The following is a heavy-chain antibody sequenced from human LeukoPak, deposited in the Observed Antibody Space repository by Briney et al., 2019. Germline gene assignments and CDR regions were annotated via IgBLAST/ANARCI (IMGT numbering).Heavy chain of an antibody. J-gene: IGHJ4*02. D-gene: IGHD1-26*01. CDR3: ARVMNRVGATFSSGFDY. V-gene: IGHV1-69*04. Sequence: SVKVSCKASGGTFSSYAISWVRQAPGQGLEWMGRIVPILGIANYAQKFQGRVTITADKSTSTAYMELSSLRSEDTAMYYCARVMNRVGATFSSGFDYWGQGTLVTVSS. CDR2: IVPILGIA. CDR1: GGTFSSYA.